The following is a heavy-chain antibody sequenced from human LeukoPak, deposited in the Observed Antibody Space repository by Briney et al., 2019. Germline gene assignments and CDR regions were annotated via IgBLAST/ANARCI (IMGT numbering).Heavy chain of an antibody. CDR2: ISAYNGNT. V-gene: IGHV1-18*01. D-gene: IGHD6-19*01. CDR3: ARDPWRHIQCGIAVAGFDY. J-gene: IGHJ4*02. CDR1: GYTFTSYG. Sequence: ASVKVCCKASGYTFTSYGISWVRQAPGQGLEWMGWISAYNGNTNYAQKLQGRVTMTTDTSTSTAYMELRSLRSDDTAVYYSARDPWRHIQCGIAVAGFDYWGQGTLVTVSS.